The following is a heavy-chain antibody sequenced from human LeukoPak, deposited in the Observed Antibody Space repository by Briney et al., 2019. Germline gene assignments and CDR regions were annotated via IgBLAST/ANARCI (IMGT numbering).Heavy chain of an antibody. V-gene: IGHV3-64*01. Sequence: GGSLTLSCAASGFTFSSYAMHWVRQAPGKGLEYVSAISSNGGSTYYANSVKGRFTISRDNSKNTLYLQMGSLRAEDMAVYYCARGSEVLLDYWGQGTLATVSS. CDR2: ISSNGGST. D-gene: IGHD2-15*01. J-gene: IGHJ4*02. CDR3: ARGSEVLLDY. CDR1: GFTFSSYA.